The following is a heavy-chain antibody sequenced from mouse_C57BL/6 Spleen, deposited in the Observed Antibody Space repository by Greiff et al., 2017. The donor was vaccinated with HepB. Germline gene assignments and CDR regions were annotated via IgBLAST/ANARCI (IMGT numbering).Heavy chain of an antibody. CDR3: ARYDYSNSGAMDY. CDR2: IYPGDGDT. Sequence: VQLQQSGPELVKPGASVKISCKASGYAFSSSWMNWVKQRPGKGLEWIGRIYPGDGDTNYNGKFKGKATLTADKSSSTAYMQLSSLTSEDSAVYFCARYDYSNSGAMDYWGQGTSVTVSS. CDR1: GYAFSSSW. J-gene: IGHJ4*01. V-gene: IGHV1-82*01. D-gene: IGHD2-5*01.